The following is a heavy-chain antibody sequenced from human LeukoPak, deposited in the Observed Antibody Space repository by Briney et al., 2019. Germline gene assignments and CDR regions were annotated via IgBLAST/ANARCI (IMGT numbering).Heavy chain of an antibody. D-gene: IGHD3-10*01. CDR1: GFTFNNYW. Sequence: PGGSLRLSCAASGFTFNNYWMNWVRQAPGKGLEWVAIIKQDGSEKYYVDSVKGRFTISRDNAKNSLYLQMNSLRAEDTAAYYCARLRFTMARGFDYWGQGTLVTVSS. V-gene: IGHV3-7*05. CDR3: ARLRFTMARGFDY. CDR2: IKQDGSEK. J-gene: IGHJ4*02.